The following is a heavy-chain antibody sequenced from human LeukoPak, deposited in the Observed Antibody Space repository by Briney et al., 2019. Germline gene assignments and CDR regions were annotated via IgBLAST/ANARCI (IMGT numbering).Heavy chain of an antibody. V-gene: IGHV3-30*03. Sequence: GGSLRLSCAASGFSFSDYNMHWVRQAPGKGLEWMAVISYNGINEYYADSVKGRFTISRDNSKNTLYLQMNSLRAEDTAVYYCARSGYVRSPFDYWGQGTLVTVSS. CDR3: ARSGYVRSPFDY. CDR1: GFSFSDYN. J-gene: IGHJ4*02. CDR2: ISYNGINE. D-gene: IGHD5-12*01.